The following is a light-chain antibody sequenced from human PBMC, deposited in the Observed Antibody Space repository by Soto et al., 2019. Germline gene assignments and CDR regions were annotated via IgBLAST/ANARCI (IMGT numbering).Light chain of an antibody. CDR3: CSYAGSSTVV. V-gene: IGLV2-23*01. CDR1: SSDVGSYNL. J-gene: IGLJ2*01. Sequence: QSVLTQPASVSGSPGQSITISCTGTSSDVGSYNLVSWYQQHPGKAPKLMIYEGSKRPSGVSNRFSGSKSGNTASLTISGLQAGHEADYYCCSYAGSSTVVFGGGTQLTVL. CDR2: EGS.